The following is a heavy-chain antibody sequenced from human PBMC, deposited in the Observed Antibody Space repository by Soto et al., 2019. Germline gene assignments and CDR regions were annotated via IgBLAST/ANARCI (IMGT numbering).Heavy chain of an antibody. V-gene: IGHV3-21*06. CDR2: ISSTTNYI. J-gene: IGHJ4*02. CDR1: GFTFTRYS. CDR3: ARESEDLTSNFDH. Sequence: GGSLRLSCAASGFTFTRYSMNWVRQAPGKGLEWVSSISSTTNYIYYGDSMKGRFTISRDNAKNSLYLEMNSLRAEDTAVYYCARESEDLTSNFDHCVQGNLFTVSS.